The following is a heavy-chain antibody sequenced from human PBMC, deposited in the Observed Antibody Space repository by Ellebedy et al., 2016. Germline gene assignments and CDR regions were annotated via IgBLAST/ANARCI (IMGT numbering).Heavy chain of an antibody. CDR1: GGSFSGYY. J-gene: IGHJ6*03. Sequence: SETLSLTXAVYGGSFSGYYWSWIRQPPGKGLEWIGEINHSGSTNYNPSLKSRVTISVDTSKNQFSLKLSSVTAADTAVYYCARVTTFYYYYYMDVWGKGTTVTVSS. CDR2: INHSGST. CDR3: ARVTTFYYYYYMDV. D-gene: IGHD4-17*01. V-gene: IGHV4-34*01.